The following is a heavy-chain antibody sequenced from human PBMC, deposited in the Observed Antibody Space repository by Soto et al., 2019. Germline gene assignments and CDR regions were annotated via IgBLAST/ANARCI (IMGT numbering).Heavy chain of an antibody. V-gene: IGHV1-3*01. J-gene: IGHJ4*02. CDR1: GYTFTSYA. CDR2: INAGNGNT. Sequence: QVQLVQSGAEVKKPGASVKVSCKASGYTFTSYAMHWVRQAPGQRLEWMGWINAGNGNTKYSQKFHGRVTITRDTSAITAYMELSSLRSEDTAVYYCARGSSGYYSFDYWGQGTLVTVSS. D-gene: IGHD3-22*01. CDR3: ARGSSGYYSFDY.